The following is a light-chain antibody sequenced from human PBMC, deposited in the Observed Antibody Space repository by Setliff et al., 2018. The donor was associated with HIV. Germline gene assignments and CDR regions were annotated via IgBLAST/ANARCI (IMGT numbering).Light chain of an antibody. CDR1: TSDLGGSNY. J-gene: IGLJ1*01. V-gene: IGLV2-14*03. CDR3: CSYAGSYTSYYV. Sequence: QSALTQPASVSGSPGQSITISCTGTTSDLGGSNYVSWYQQHPGKAPKLMLYYVIERPSGVSNRFSGSKSDNTASLTISGLQAEDEADYYCCSYAGSYTSYYVFGSGTKVTVL. CDR2: YVI.